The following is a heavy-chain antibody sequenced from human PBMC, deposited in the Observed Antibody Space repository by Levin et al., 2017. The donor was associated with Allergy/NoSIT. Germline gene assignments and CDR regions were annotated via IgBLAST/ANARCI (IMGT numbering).Heavy chain of an antibody. CDR1: GYTFTGYY. CDR3: ARALGVAVDWDDAFDI. D-gene: IGHD6-19*01. V-gene: IGHV1-2*02. J-gene: IGHJ3*02. CDR2: INPNSGGT. Sequence: GESLKISCKASGYTFTGYYMHWVRQAPGQGLEWMGWINPNSGGTNYAQKFQGRVTMTRDTSISTAYMELSRLRSDDTAVYYCARALGVAVDWDDAFDIWGQGTMVTVSS.